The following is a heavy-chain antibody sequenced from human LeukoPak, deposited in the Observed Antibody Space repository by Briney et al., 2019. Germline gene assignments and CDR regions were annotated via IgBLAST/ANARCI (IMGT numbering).Heavy chain of an antibody. V-gene: IGHV3-30*02. D-gene: IGHD1-7*01. CDR1: GFTFSDCA. Sequence: GGSLRLSCAASGFTFSDCAMHWVRQAPGKGLEWVAIKGRFTISRDNSKNTLFLQMNSLRPEDTAVYYCAKNRVVFNWNYAYYFDDWGQGTLVTVSS. J-gene: IGHJ4*02. CDR3: AKNRVVFNWNYAYYFDD.